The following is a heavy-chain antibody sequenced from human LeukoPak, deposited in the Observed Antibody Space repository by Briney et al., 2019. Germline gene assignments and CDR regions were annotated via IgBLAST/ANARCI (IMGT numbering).Heavy chain of an antibody. V-gene: IGHV4-39*01. Sequence: PGGSLRLSCAVSGFTFSRYSMNWVRQPPGKGLEWIGSFYYSGSTYYNPSLQSRVTISVDTSKNQFSLKLTSVTAADTAVYYCARSLLAFDYWGQGTLVTVSS. CDR1: GFTFSRYSMN. CDR2: FYYSGST. D-gene: IGHD2-15*01. J-gene: IGHJ4*02. CDR3: ARSLLAFDY.